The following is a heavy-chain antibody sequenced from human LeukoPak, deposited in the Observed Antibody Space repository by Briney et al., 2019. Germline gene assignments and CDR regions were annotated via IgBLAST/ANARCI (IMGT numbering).Heavy chain of an antibody. CDR3: ARDWGIAAATPYCFDH. D-gene: IGHD6-13*01. CDR1: GGSISSYY. Sequence: SETLSLTCTVSGGSISSYYWSWIRQPAGKGLEWIGRIYTSGSTRYNPSLMSRVAMSVDTSKNQFSLKISSATAADTAVYYCARDWGIAAATPYCFDHWGQGILVTVPS. J-gene: IGHJ4*02. V-gene: IGHV4-4*07. CDR2: IYTSGST.